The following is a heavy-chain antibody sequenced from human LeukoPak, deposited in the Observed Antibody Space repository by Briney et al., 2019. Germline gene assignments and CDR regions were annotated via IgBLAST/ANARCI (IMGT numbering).Heavy chain of an antibody. CDR2: IYYSGST. J-gene: IGHJ6*03. Sequence: SETLSLTCTVSGDSISSSSSYWGWIRQPPGEGLEWIGSIYYSGSTNYKSSLKSRVTISVDTSKNQFSLKLSSVTAADTAVYYCARTTMVRGTYYMDVWGKGTTVTVSS. D-gene: IGHD3-10*01. CDR3: ARTTMVRGTYYMDV. V-gene: IGHV4-39*07. CDR1: GDSISSSSSY.